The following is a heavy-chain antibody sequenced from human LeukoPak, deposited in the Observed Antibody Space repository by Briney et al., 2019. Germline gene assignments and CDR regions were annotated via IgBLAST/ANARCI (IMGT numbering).Heavy chain of an antibody. Sequence: SQTLSLTCAISGDSVSSNSAAWNWIRQSPSRGLEWLGRTYYRSKWYNDYAVSVKSRITINPDTSKNQFSLQLNSVTPGDTAVYNGARDAYWGHHNDVRDVGGQGPRVTVSS. V-gene: IGHV6-1*01. D-gene: IGHD7-27*01. CDR1: GDSVSSNSAA. CDR3: ARDAYWGHHNDVRDV. CDR2: TYYRSKWYN. J-gene: IGHJ6*02.